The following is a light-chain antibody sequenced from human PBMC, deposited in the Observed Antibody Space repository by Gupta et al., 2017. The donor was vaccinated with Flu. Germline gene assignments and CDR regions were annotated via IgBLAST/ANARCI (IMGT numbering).Light chain of an antibody. CDR1: QDISNY. CDR2: DAS. Sequence: DIQMTQSPPSLSASVGDRVTITCQASQDISNYLNWYQQKPGKAPKLLIYDASNLETGVPARFSGSGSGTHFTFTISNVQPEDFATYFCQQCDNVPFTFGGGTKMEI. V-gene: IGKV1-33*01. CDR3: QQCDNVPFT. J-gene: IGKJ4*01.